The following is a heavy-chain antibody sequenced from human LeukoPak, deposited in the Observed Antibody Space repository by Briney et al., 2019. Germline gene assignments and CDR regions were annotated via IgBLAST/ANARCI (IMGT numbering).Heavy chain of an antibody. CDR3: ANAGTDYFDD. CDR1: GFTFSSYS. CDR2: ISSSSSYI. D-gene: IGHD1-1*01. J-gene: IGHJ4*02. Sequence: GGSLRLSCAASGFTFSSYSMNWVRQAPGKGLEWVSSISSSSSYIYYADSVKGRFTISRDNGKNSLYLQMNSLRAEDTAVYYCANAGTDYFDDWGQGTLVTVSS. V-gene: IGHV3-21*01.